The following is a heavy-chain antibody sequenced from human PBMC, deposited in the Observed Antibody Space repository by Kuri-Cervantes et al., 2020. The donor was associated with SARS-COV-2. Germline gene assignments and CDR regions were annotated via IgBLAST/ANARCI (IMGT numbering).Heavy chain of an antibody. CDR1: GFTFDDYG. Sequence: GESLKISCAASGFTFDDYGMSWVRQAPGKGLEWVSGINWNGVRTGYTDSVKGRFTISRDNAKNSLYLQMNSLRAEDTAFYYCARAGTSGSYLGYWGQGTQVTDSS. V-gene: IGHV3-20*04. CDR3: ARAGTSGSYLGY. J-gene: IGHJ4*02. CDR2: INWNGVRT. D-gene: IGHD1-26*01.